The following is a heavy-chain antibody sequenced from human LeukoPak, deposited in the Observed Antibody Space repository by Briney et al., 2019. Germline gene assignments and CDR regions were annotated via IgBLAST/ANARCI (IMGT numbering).Heavy chain of an antibody. CDR1: GGSFSTYY. CDR2: IYYSCST. D-gene: IGHD3-22*01. CDR3: AREYSYYDSSGYYYGSGYFDY. Sequence: SETLSLTCTVSGGSFSTYYWSWIRQPPGKGLEWIAHIYYSCSTNYNPSLQSRVTISVDTSKNQFSLRLSSVTAADTAVYYCAREYSYYDSSGYYYGSGYFDYWGQGTLVTVSS. V-gene: IGHV4-59*01. J-gene: IGHJ4*02.